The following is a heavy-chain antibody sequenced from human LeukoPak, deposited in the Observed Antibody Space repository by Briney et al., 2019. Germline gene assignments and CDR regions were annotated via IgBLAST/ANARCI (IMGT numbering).Heavy chain of an antibody. CDR3: AKGYSSGWYYFDY. CDR2: TSGGSSSP. CDR1: GFTFSTYA. V-gene: IGHV3-23*01. J-gene: IGHJ4*02. D-gene: IGHD6-19*01. Sequence: PGGSLRLSCAASGFTFSTYAMTWVRQAPGKGLECVSSTSGGSSSPNYADSVKGRFSISRDNSKNTVYLQINSLRAEDTAVYYCAKGYSSGWYYFDYWGQGTLVTVSP.